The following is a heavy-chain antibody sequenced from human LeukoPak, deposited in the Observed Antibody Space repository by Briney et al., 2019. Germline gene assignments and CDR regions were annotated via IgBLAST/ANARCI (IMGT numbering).Heavy chain of an antibody. CDR3: ARDLDDSSGYPQYYFDY. V-gene: IGHV3-30-3*01. D-gene: IGHD3-22*01. J-gene: IGHJ4*02. Sequence: PGRSLRLSCAASGFTFSSYAMHWVRQAPGKGLEWVAVISYDGSNKYYADSVKGRFTISRDNSKNTLYLQMNSLRAEDTAVYYCARDLDDSSGYPQYYFDYWGQGTLVTVSS. CDR2: ISYDGSNK. CDR1: GFTFSSYA.